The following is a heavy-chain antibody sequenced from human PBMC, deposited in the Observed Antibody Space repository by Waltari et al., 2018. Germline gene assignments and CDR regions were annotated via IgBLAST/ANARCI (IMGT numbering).Heavy chain of an antibody. V-gene: IGHV1-2*06. CDR2: INPNSGGT. CDR1: GYTFTGYY. CDR3: ATRDMSQATRGRSFDY. J-gene: IGHJ4*02. D-gene: IGHD5-12*01. Sequence: QVQLVQSGAEVKKPGASVKVSCKASGYTFTGYYMHWVRQAPGQGLEWMGRINPNSGGTNYAQKFQGRVTMTRDTSISTAYMELSRLRSDDTAVYYCATRDMSQATRGRSFDYWGQGTLVTVSS.